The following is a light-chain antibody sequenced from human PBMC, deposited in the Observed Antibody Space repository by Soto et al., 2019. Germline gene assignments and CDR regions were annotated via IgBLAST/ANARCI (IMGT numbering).Light chain of an antibody. J-gene: IGKJ1*01. Sequence: IPLTPSPSTLSATVGDRVTITCLAIQSISHWLAWYQQKPGKAPKLLIYDASSLESGVPSRFSGSGSGTEFTLTISSLQRDDFATYYCQQYNTYSPPWTFGQGTKVDNK. CDR3: QQYNTYSPPWT. CDR2: DAS. V-gene: IGKV1-5*01. CDR1: QSISHW.